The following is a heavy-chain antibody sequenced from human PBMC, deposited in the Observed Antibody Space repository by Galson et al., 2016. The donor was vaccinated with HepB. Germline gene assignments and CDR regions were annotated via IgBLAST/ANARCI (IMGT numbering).Heavy chain of an antibody. D-gene: IGHD6-13*01. J-gene: IGHJ1*01. V-gene: IGHV1-2*02. CDR2: INPNSGGT. CDR3: PRESDIAAADSAEDFQH. Sequence: SVKVSCKASGYTVTGYYMHWVRQAPGQGLEWMGWINPNSGGTYYAQNFQGRVTMTRDTSISTAYMELNRLRSDETAVYYCPRESDIAAADSAEDFQHWGQGTLVTVSS. CDR1: GYTVTGYY.